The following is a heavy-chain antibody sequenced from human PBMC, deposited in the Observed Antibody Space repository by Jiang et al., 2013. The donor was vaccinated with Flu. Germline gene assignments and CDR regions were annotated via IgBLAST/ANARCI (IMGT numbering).Heavy chain of an antibody. J-gene: IGHJ4*02. CDR3: AKSSSSWPGSLDF. D-gene: IGHD2-2*01. Sequence: SQTLSLTCAISGDSVSSNSAAWNWIRQSPSRGLEWLGRTYFRSRWYNDYAVSVQSRITINPDTSKHQFSLQLKFVSPEDTAVYYCAKSSSSWPGSLDFWGQGSLVIVSS. CDR2: TYFRSRWYN. V-gene: IGHV6-1*01. CDR1: GDSVSSNSAA.